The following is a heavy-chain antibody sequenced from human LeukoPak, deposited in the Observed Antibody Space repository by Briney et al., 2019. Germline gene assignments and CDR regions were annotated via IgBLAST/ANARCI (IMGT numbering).Heavy chain of an antibody. CDR2: IYYSGST. CDR1: GGSISSYY. Sequence: SETLSLTCTVSGGSISSYYWSWIRQPPGKGLEWIGYIYYSGSTNYNPSLKSRVTISVDTSKNQFSLKLSSVTAADTAVYYCARDGSYGAFDIWGQGTMVTVSS. J-gene: IGHJ3*02. V-gene: IGHV4-59*01. CDR3: ARDGSYGAFDI. D-gene: IGHD1-26*01.